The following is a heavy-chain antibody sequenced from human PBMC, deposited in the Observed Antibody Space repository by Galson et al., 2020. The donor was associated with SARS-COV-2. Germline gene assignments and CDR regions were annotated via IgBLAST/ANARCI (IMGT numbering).Heavy chain of an antibody. CDR1: GGSISSSSYY. J-gene: IGHJ4*02. Sequence: SETLSLTCTVSGGSISSSSYYWGWIRQPPGKGLEWIGSFYYRGSTYYKPSLKSRVTISIDTSKNQFSLKLRSVTAADTAVYYCATYGEGFYFDHWGQGALVTVSS. CDR2: FYYRGST. D-gene: IGHD4-17*01. CDR3: ATYGEGFYFDH. V-gene: IGHV4-39*07.